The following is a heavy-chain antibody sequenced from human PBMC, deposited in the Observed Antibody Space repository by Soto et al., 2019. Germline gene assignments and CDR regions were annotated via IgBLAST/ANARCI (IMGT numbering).Heavy chain of an antibody. CDR1: GFTFSSYA. J-gene: IGHJ4*02. V-gene: IGHV3-30-3*01. D-gene: IGHD5-12*01. CDR3: ASLRDGYNYYFDY. Sequence: PGGSLRLSCAASGFTFSSYAMHWVRQAPGKGPEWVAVISYDGSNKYYADSVKGRFTISRDNSKNTLYLQMNSLRAEDTAVYYCASLRDGYNYYFDYWGQGTLVTVSS. CDR2: ISYDGSNK.